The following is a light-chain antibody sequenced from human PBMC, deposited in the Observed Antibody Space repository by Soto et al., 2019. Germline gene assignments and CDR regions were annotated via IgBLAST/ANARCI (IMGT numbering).Light chain of an antibody. Sequence: IVLSQFPGTLPLSHGERATLSCRASQSVSSNYLAWYQQRPGQPPNLLIWGASNRAPGIPDRFSGSGSGTDFTLTSSRLEPEDFAVYYCQRYDSLRTFGQGTKVDIK. V-gene: IGKV3-20*01. CDR2: GAS. CDR3: QRYDSLRT. CDR1: QSVSSNY. J-gene: IGKJ1*01.